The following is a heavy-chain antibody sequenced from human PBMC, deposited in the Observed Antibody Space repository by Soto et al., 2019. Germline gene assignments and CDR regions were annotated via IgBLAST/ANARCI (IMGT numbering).Heavy chain of an antibody. V-gene: IGHV3-7*03. CDR1: GFTFSDFW. CDR3: ARDRCMDDY. J-gene: IGHJ4*02. Sequence: EVQLVESGGTLVQPGGSLRLSCAGSGFTFSDFWMTWVRQAPGKGLEWVANIRPDGSEKNYVDSVKGRFTISRDNTKNSMYLQMNGLRGEDTAVYYCARDRCMDDYWGQGTLVTVSP. CDR2: IRPDGSEK. D-gene: IGHD2-8*01.